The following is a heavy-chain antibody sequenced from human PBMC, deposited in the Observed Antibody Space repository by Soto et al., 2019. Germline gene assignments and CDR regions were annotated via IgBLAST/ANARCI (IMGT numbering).Heavy chain of an antibody. J-gene: IGHJ4*02. Sequence: SETLSLTCTVSGGSISSYYWSWIRQPPGKALEWIGYIYYSGSTNYNPSLKSRVTISVDTSKNQFSLKLSSVTAADTAVYYCASSYIGIAAADHSFDYWGQGTLVTVSS. V-gene: IGHV4-59*01. CDR2: IYYSGST. CDR3: ASSYIGIAAADHSFDY. CDR1: GGSISSYY. D-gene: IGHD6-13*01.